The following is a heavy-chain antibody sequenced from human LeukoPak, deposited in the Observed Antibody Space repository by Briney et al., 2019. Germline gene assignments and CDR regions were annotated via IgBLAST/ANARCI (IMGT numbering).Heavy chain of an antibody. Sequence: SETLSLTCTVSGDSISSTSYYWGWIRQPPGKGLEWLGTIYYSGSTYYNPSLKSRVTISVDTSKNQFSLKLSSVTAADTAVYYCASLTGPLDYYYYYYMDVWGKGTTVTVSS. V-gene: IGHV4-39*01. D-gene: IGHD7-27*01. J-gene: IGHJ6*03. CDR3: ASLTGPLDYYYYYYMDV. CDR2: IYYSGST. CDR1: GDSISSTSYY.